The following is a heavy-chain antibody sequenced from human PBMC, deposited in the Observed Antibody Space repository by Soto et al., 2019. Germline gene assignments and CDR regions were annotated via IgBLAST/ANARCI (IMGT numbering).Heavy chain of an antibody. V-gene: IGHV3-30*18. CDR3: AKDLWFHSPDWFGGGLFFYGMDV. J-gene: IGHJ6*02. Sequence: QVHLVESGGGVVQPGRSLRLSCAASGITFSRYGMHWVRQAPGKGLEWVAVISYDGTNQYYADSVKGRFTIARDNSKNTVYLQMNSLRPEDKAVFYCAKDLWFHSPDWFGGGLFFYGMDVWGQGTTVTVSS. D-gene: IGHD3-10*01. CDR2: ISYDGTNQ. CDR1: GITFSRYG.